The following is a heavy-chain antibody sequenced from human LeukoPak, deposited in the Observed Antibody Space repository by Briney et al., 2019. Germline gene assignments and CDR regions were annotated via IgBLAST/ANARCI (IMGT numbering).Heavy chain of an antibody. V-gene: IGHV3-23*01. CDR3: AKGPLTEVAGTTWDY. CDR1: GFTFRSYA. CDR2: ISGSGGST. D-gene: IGHD6-19*01. Sequence: GGSLRLSCAASGFTFRSYAMSWVRQAPGKGLEWVSAISGSGGSTYYADTVKGRFTISRDNSKNTLYLQMNSLRAEDTAVYYCAKGPLTEVAGTTWDYWGQGTLVTVSS. J-gene: IGHJ4*02.